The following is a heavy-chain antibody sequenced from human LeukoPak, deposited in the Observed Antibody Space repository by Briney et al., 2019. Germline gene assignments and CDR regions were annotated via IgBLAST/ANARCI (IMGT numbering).Heavy chain of an antibody. D-gene: IGHD3-9*01. J-gene: IGHJ4*02. CDR2: IYYSGST. V-gene: IGHV4-59*01. Sequence: SETLSLTCTVSGGSISSYYWSWIRQPPGKGLEWIGYIYYSGSTNYNPSLKSRVTISVDTSKNQFSLRLSSVTAADTAVYYCARALGYFDWLYDYWGQGTLVTVSS. CDR1: GGSISSYY. CDR3: ARALGYFDWLYDY.